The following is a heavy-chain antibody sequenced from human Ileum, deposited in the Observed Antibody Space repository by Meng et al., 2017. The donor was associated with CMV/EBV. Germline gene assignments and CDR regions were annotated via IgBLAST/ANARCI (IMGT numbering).Heavy chain of an antibody. V-gene: IGHV4-31*03. J-gene: IGHJ4*02. CDR2: ISYRTST. Sequence: CPGSGGSLSSGGYYWSWIRQHPVKCLDCIGHISYRTSTIYNPSLMSRVTISVDTSKIQFSLKLSSVTAADTAVYYCATLTSRTYSFDYWGQGTLVTVSS. CDR1: GGSLSSGGYY. CDR3: ATLTSRTYSFDY.